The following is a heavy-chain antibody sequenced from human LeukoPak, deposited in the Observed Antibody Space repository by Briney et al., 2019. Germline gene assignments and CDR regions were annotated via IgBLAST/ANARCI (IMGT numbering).Heavy chain of an antibody. CDR3: ARHHIAAVAFDY. Sequence: SETLSLTCTVSGGSTSSTTYYWGWIRQPPGKDLEWIGSIYYSGSTNYNPSLKSRVTISVDTSKNQFSLKLSSVTAADTAVYYCARHHIAAVAFDYWGQGTLVTVSS. CDR2: IYYSGST. D-gene: IGHD6-13*01. V-gene: IGHV4-39*07. CDR1: GGSTSSTTYY. J-gene: IGHJ4*02.